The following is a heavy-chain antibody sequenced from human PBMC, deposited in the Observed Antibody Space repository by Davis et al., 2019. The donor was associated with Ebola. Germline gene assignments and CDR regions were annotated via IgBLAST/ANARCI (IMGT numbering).Heavy chain of an antibody. CDR1: GGPISSYY. Sequence: SETLSLTCTAPGGPISSYYWSWIRQPPGKGLEWFGYIYYSGSTNYNPSLKSRVTISVDTSKNQFSLKLSSVTAADTAVYYCTQNGGDYWGQGTLVTVSS. J-gene: IGHJ4*02. V-gene: IGHV4-59*08. CDR2: IYYSGST. D-gene: IGHD3-16*01. CDR3: TQNGGDY.